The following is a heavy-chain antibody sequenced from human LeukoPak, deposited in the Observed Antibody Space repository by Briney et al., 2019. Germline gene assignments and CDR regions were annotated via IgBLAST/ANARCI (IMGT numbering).Heavy chain of an antibody. CDR1: GGTFSSYA. CDR2: IIPILGIA. Sequence: EASVKVSCKASGGTFSSYAISWVRQAPGQGLEWMGRIIPILGIANYAQKFQGRVTITADESTSTAYMELSSLRSEDTAVYYCARGSLGYCTNGVCYDSYYGMDVWGQGTTVTVSS. J-gene: IGHJ6*02. D-gene: IGHD2-8*01. V-gene: IGHV1-69*04. CDR3: ARGSLGYCTNGVCYDSYYGMDV.